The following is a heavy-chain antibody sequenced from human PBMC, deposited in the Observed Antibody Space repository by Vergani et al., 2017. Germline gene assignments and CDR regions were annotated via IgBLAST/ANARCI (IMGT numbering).Heavy chain of an antibody. CDR1: GFTFSSYA. V-gene: IGHV3-23*01. D-gene: IGHD2-21*02. Sequence: EVQLLESGGGLVQPGGSLRLSCAASGFTFSSYAMSWVRQAPGKGLEWVSGISGSGGGTDYADSVKGRFTISRDNSRNTLWMQINSLRSEDTAVYYCAKAGLNYCGGDCYFAYWGKGTLVTVSS. J-gene: IGHJ4*02. CDR2: ISGSGGGT. CDR3: AKAGLNYCGGDCYFAY.